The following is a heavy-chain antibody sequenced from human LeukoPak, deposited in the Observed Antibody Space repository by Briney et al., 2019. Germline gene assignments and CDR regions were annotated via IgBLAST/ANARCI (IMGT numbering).Heavy chain of an antibody. CDR2: INPNSGGT. Sequence: ASVKVSCKASGYTFTGYYMHWVRQAPGQGLEWMGWINPNSGGTNYAQKFQGRVTMTRDTSISTAYMELSRLRSDDTAVYYCARAQYGGKSGSWYSDLWGRGTLVTVSS. D-gene: IGHD4-23*01. J-gene: IGHJ2*01. V-gene: IGHV1-2*02. CDR1: GYTFTGYY. CDR3: ARAQYGGKSGSWYSDL.